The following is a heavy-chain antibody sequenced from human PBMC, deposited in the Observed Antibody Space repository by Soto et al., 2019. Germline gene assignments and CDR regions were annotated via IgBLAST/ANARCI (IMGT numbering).Heavy chain of an antibody. CDR2: IFSNDEK. CDR1: GFSLSNARMG. J-gene: IGHJ4*02. Sequence: QVTLKESGPVLVKPTETLTLTCTVSGFSLSNARMGVSWIRQPPGKALEWLAHIFSNDEKSYSTSLKSRLTISKDTSKSQVVLTMTNMDPVDTATYYCARINDILTGFDYWGQGTLLTVSS. D-gene: IGHD3-9*01. V-gene: IGHV2-26*01. CDR3: ARINDILTGFDY.